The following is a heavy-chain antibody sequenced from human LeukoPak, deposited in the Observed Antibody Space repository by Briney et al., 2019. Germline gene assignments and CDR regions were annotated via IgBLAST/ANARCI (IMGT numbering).Heavy chain of an antibody. D-gene: IGHD4-17*01. CDR2: INHSGST. V-gene: IGHV4-34*01. J-gene: IGHJ5*02. CDR3: AREGYCDYVWFHP. CDR1: GGSFSGYY. Sequence: NPSETLSLTCAVYGGSFSGYYWSWIRQPPGKGLEWIGEINHSGSTNYNPSLKSRVTISVDTSKNQFSLKLSSVTAADTAVYYCAREGYCDYVWFHPGGQRTLVTVSS.